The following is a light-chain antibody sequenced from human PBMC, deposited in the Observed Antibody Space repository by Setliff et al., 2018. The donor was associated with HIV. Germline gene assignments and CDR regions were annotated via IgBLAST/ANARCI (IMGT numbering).Light chain of an antibody. CDR1: SSDVGGYNY. Sequence: QSALTQPASVSGSPGQSITISCTGTSSDVGGYNYVSWYQQHPGKAPKLMIYEVSNRPSGVSNRFSGSKSGNVASLTISGLQAEDEADYYCCSNTGSNTFVFGTGTKVTVL. J-gene: IGLJ1*01. CDR2: EVS. CDR3: CSNTGSNTFV. V-gene: IGLV2-14*01.